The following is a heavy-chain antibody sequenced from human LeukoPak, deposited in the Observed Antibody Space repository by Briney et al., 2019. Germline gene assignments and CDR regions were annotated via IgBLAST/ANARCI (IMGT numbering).Heavy chain of an antibody. Sequence: PSETLSLTCTVSGNSISSGDNYWSWIRQPAGKGLEWIGRIYTSGSTNYNPSLKSRVTISGDTSKNQFSLRLSSVTAADTAVYYCAKASYSYDINGWVPFDYWGQGTLVTVSS. V-gene: IGHV4-61*02. J-gene: IGHJ4*02. CDR1: GNSISSGDNY. CDR3: AKASYSYDINGWVPFDY. D-gene: IGHD3-22*01. CDR2: IYTSGST.